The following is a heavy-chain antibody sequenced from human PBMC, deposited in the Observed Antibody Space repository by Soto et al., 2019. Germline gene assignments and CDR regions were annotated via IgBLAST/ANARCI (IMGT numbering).Heavy chain of an antibody. J-gene: IGHJ4*02. CDR1: GGTLSNYA. CDR2: IIPIFDTA. D-gene: IGHD5-18*01. Sequence: QVQLVQSGAEVKKPGSSVKVSCKTSGGTLSNYAISWLRQAPGQGPEWMGSIIPIFDTANYAQKFQGRVTITADESTSTVYMELSSLGSEDTAVYYCAREGVDSDVVTFFDYWGQGTLVTVSS. V-gene: IGHV1-69*15. CDR3: AREGVDSDVVTFFDY.